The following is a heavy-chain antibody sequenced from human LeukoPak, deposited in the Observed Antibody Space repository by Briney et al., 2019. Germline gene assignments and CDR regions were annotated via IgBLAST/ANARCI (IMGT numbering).Heavy chain of an antibody. CDR3: ARRSRYFSDTVMYYDFWSGYYEGYYFDY. J-gene: IGHJ4*02. V-gene: IGHV5-51*01. CDR2: IYPGDSET. CDR1: GYSFSDHW. D-gene: IGHD3-3*01. Sequence: GESLKISCKSSGYSFSDHWVAWVRQMPGKGLEWMGLIYPGDSETRYRPSFQGQVTISADLSINTAYLQLSSLKASDTAMYYCARRSRYFSDTVMYYDFWSGYYEGYYFDYWGQGTLVTVSS.